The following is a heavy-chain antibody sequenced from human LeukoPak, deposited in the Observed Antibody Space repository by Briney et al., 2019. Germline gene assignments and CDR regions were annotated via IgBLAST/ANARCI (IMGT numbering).Heavy chain of an antibody. D-gene: IGHD1-7*01. CDR3: ARENWNWRPHYYYGMDV. CDR2: ISYDGSNK. Sequence: GGSLRLSCAASGFTFSSYAMHWVRQAPGKGLEWVAVISYDGSNKYYADSVKGRFTISRDNSKNTLYLRMNSLRAEDTAVYYCARENWNWRPHYYYGMDVWGQGTTVTVSS. J-gene: IGHJ6*02. CDR1: GFTFSSYA. V-gene: IGHV3-30-3*01.